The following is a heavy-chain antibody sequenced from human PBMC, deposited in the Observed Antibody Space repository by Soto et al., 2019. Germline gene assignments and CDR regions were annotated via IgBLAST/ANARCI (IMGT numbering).Heavy chain of an antibody. Sequence: PGGSLRLSCAASGFTFSSYSMHWVRQAPGKGLEWVSSISSSSSYIYYADSVKGRFTISRDNAKNSLYLQMNSLRAEDTAVYYCARDYYDSSGYYTLNSVDPWGQGTLVTVSS. D-gene: IGHD3-22*01. CDR3: ARDYYDSSGYYTLNSVDP. V-gene: IGHV3-21*01. J-gene: IGHJ5*02. CDR1: GFTFSSYS. CDR2: ISSSSSYI.